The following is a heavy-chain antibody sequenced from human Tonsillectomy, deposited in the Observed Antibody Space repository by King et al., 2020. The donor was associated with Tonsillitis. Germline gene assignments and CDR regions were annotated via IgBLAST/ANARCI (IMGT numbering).Heavy chain of an antibody. CDR1: GVSGSISSGAYS. CDR3: AREYGDWDFDL. CDR2: FYYTGST. V-gene: IGHV4-30-4*07. Sequence: VQLQESGPGLVTASQTLSLTCTVSGVSGSISSGAYSWNWIRQPPGKGLEWIGFFYYTGSTSYNPSLKSRATISLDTSEKHFSLRLSSVTAADTAVYFCAREYGDWDFDLWGRGTLVTVSS. D-gene: IGHD4-17*01. J-gene: IGHJ2*01.